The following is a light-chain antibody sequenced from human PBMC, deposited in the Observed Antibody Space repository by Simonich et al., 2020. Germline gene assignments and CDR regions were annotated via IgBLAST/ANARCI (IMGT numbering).Light chain of an antibody. CDR1: QSVSSN. J-gene: IGKJ1*01. V-gene: IGKV3-15*01. Sequence: EIVMTQSPATLSVSPGERATLSCRASQSVSSNLAWYQHKPGQAPRLLIYGASTRATGIPARFSGSGSGTEFTLTISSMQSEDFAVYYCQQYNNWHTFGQGTKVEIK. CDR2: GAS. CDR3: QQYNNWHT.